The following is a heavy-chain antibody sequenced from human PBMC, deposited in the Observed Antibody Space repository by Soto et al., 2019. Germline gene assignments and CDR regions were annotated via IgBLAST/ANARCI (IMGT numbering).Heavy chain of an antibody. Sequence: ASVKGSCKVSGYTLTELSMHWVRQAPGKGLEWMGGFDPEDGETIYAQKFQGRVTMTEDTSTDTAYMELSSLRSEDTAVYYCATVPPQAGTSNWFDPWGQGTLVTVSS. CDR3: ATVPPQAGTSNWFDP. V-gene: IGHV1-24*01. CDR2: FDPEDGET. D-gene: IGHD6-19*01. CDR1: GYTLTELS. J-gene: IGHJ5*02.